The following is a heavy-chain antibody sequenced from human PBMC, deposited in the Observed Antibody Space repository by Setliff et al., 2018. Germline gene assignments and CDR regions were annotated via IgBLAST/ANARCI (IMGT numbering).Heavy chain of an antibody. J-gene: IGHJ6*03. D-gene: IGHD3-22*01. CDR2: INPNSGGT. CDR3: ASPSDSGDYFYYYYMDV. CDR1: GSTFNGYY. Sequence: ASVKVSCKASGSTFNGYYMHWVRQAPGQGLEWMGWINPNSGGTNYAQQFQGRVTMTRDTSISTVYMELSRLRSDDTAIYYCASPSDSGDYFYYYYMDVWGKGTTVTVSS. V-gene: IGHV1-2*02.